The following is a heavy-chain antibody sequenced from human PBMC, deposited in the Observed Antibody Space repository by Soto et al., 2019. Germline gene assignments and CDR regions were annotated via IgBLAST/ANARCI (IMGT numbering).Heavy chain of an antibody. J-gene: IGHJ3*02. CDR2: IIPIFGTA. CDR1: GGTFSSYA. CDR3: ARERSYHLPDAFDS. V-gene: IGHV1-69*12. Sequence: QVQLVQSGAEVKKPGSSVKVSCKASGGTFSSYAISWVRQAPGQGLEWMGGIIPIFGTANYAQKFQGRVMITADEATSTAYMERSSLRSEDTAVYSCARERSYHLPDAFDSWGQGTMVTVSS. D-gene: IGHD1-26*01.